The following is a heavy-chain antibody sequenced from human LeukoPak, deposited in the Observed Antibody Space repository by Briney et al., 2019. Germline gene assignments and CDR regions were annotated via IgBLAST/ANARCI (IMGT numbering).Heavy chain of an antibody. CDR1: GLTFSSYA. CDR2: VSGSGGRT. V-gene: IGHV3-23*01. D-gene: IGHD3-22*01. CDR3: AKVTCPDSTGFFDY. Sequence: GGSLRLSCAASGLTFSSYAMSWVRQAPGKGLEWVSAVSGSGGRTDDADSVKGRFTISRDNSKNTLYLQMNSLRAEDTAVYYCAKVTCPDSTGFFDYWGQGILVTVSS. J-gene: IGHJ4*02.